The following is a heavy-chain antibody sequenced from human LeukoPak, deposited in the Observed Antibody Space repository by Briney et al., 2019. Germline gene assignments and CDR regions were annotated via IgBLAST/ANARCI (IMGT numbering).Heavy chain of an antibody. CDR3: ARHYSGSGSYDAYFDF. J-gene: IGHJ4*02. CDR1: GFTFSSYS. CDR2: SSSSSSYI. Sequence: GGSLRLSCAASGFTFSSYSMNWVRQAPGKGLEWVSSSSSSSSYIYYADSVKGRFTISRDNAKNSLYLQMNSLRAEDTAVYYCARHYSGSGSYDAYFDFWGQGTLVTVSS. V-gene: IGHV3-21*01. D-gene: IGHD3-10*01.